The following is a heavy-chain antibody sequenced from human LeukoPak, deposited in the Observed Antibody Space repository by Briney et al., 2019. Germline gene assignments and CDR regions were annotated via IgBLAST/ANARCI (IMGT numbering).Heavy chain of an antibody. D-gene: IGHD2-21*02. CDR2: INIAGSST. CDR1: GFTFSSYW. V-gene: IGHV3-74*01. Sequence: GGSLSLSCAASGFTFSSYWKHWVRQAPGQGLVWVSRINIAGSSTIYADSVKGRLAISRDNAKNTLHLQMNSLRAEDTAVSYCATGVTANAPREHCYYGLDVWGQGTTVTVSS. CDR3: ATGVTANAPREHCYYGLDV. J-gene: IGHJ6*02.